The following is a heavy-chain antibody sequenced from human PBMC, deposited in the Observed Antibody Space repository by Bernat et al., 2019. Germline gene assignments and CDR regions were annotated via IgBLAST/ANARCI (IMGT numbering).Heavy chain of an antibody. Sequence: QVTLKESGPALVKPTQTLTLTCTFSGFSLSTNGMRVSWIRQPPGKALEWLARIDWDDDKFYSTSLKTRLTISKDTSKNQVVLTVTNMDPVDTATYYCARMKDSNYLYLDDWGQGTLVTVSS. CDR1: GFSLSTNGMR. D-gene: IGHD4-11*01. J-gene: IGHJ4*02. CDR3: ARMKDSNYLYLDD. CDR2: IDWDDDK. V-gene: IGHV2-70*04.